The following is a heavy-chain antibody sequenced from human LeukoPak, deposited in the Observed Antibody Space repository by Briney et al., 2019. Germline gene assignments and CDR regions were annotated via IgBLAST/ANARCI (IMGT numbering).Heavy chain of an antibody. CDR3: AKDLYGDYPAGDCAFDI. CDR2: ISWNSGSI. V-gene: IGHV3-9*03. CDR1: GFTFDDYA. D-gene: IGHD4-17*01. Sequence: GGSLRLSXAASGFTFDDYAMHWVRQAPGKGLEWVSGISWNSGSICYADSVKGRFTISRDNAKNSLYLQMNSLRAEDMALYYCAKDLYGDYPAGDCAFDIWGQGTMVTVSS. J-gene: IGHJ3*02.